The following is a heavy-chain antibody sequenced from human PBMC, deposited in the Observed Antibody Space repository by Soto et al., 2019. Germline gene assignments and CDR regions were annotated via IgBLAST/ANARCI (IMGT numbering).Heavy chain of an antibody. J-gene: IGHJ6*02. CDR3: ARAHGGTSYYDFWSGYYDYYYYGMDV. CDR2: ISYDGSNK. CDR1: GFTFSSYA. Sequence: PGGSLRLSCAASGFTFSSYAMHWVRQAPGKGLEWVAVISYDGSNKYYADSVKGRFTISRDNSKNTLYLQMNSLRAEDTAVYYCARAHGGTSYYDFWSGYYDYYYYGMDVWGPGTTVTVSS. D-gene: IGHD3-3*01. V-gene: IGHV3-30-3*01.